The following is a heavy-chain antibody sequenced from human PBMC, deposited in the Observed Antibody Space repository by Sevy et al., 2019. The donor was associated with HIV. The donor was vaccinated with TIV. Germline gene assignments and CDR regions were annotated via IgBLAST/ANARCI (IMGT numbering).Heavy chain of an antibody. CDR2: ISYDGSNK. D-gene: IGHD3-22*01. J-gene: IGHJ4*02. CDR1: GFTFSSYA. CDR3: ARSLNHYDGSDYQMGFDY. V-gene: IGHV3-30*04. Sequence: GGSLRLSCAASGFTFSSYAMHWVRQAPGKGLEWVAVISYDGSNKYYADSVKGRFTISRDNSKNTLYLQMNSLRAEDTAVYYCARSLNHYDGSDYQMGFDYWGQGTLVTVSS.